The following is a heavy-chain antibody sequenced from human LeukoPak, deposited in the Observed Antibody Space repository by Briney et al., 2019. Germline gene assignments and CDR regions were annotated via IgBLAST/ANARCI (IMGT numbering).Heavy chain of an antibody. D-gene: IGHD3-22*01. J-gene: IGHJ4*02. CDR3: ARDRSSYDSSGYAFDY. V-gene: IGHV4-59*01. CDR1: GGSISSYY. CDR2: IYYSGST. Sequence: SETLSLTCTVSGGSISSYYWSWIRQPPGKGLEWLGYIYYSGSTNYNPSLKSRVTISVDTSKNQLSLKLSSVTAADTAVYYCARDRSSYDSSGYAFDYWGQGTLVTVSS.